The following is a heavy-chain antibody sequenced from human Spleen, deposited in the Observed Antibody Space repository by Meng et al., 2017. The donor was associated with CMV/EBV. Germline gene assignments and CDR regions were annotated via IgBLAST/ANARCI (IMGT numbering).Heavy chain of an antibody. CDR3: ARSVYY. V-gene: IGHV3-7*01. Sequence: GESLKISCAASGFTFSNYWMSWVRQAPGKGLEWVASINQDGSEKHYMDSVKGRFTISRDNAKNSLYLQMNSLRAEDTAVYYCARSVYYWGQGTLVTVSS. CDR1: GFTFSNYW. J-gene: IGHJ4*02. CDR2: INQDGSEK.